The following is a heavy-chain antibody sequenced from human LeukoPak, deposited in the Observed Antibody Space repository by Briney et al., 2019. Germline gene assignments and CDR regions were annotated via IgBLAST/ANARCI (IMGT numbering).Heavy chain of an antibody. D-gene: IGHD3-22*01. J-gene: IGHJ4*02. CDR3: AKDRDSSGYDLFDY. V-gene: IGHV3-30*18. CDR1: GFTFSSYG. CDR2: ISYDGSNK. Sequence: PGGSLRLSCAASGFTFSSYGMHWVRQAPGKGLEWVAVISYDGSNKYYADSVKGRFTSSRDNSKNTLYLQVNSLRTEDTAVDYYAKDRDSSGYDLFDYWGQGTPVTVSA.